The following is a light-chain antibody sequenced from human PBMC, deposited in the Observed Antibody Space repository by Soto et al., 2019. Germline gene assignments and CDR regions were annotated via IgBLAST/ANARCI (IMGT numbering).Light chain of an antibody. V-gene: IGKV3-15*01. CDR3: QQYSNWPYT. CDR1: QSVSSK. J-gene: IGKJ2*01. Sequence: EIVMTQSPATLSLSPGERVTLSCRASQSVSSKLAWYQQKPGQAPRLLIYGASIRATDIPARFSGSGSGTEFTPTISRLQSEDFAIFYCQQYSNWPYTFGQGTKLEIK. CDR2: GAS.